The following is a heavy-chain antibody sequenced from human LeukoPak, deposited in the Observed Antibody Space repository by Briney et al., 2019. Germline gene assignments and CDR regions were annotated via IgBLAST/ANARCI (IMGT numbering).Heavy chain of an antibody. D-gene: IGHD5-24*01. Sequence: GASVKVSCKASGYTFSTSTISWVRQAAGQGLEWMGWINPKNGKTSYAQKFQDRVTMTENTSTGTDYLELSSLRSEDTAVYYCARDNSVRDEAWWFNPWGQGTLVTVSS. CDR1: GYTFSTST. V-gene: IGHV1-8*01. J-gene: IGHJ5*02. CDR2: INPKNGKT. CDR3: ARDNSVRDEAWWFNP.